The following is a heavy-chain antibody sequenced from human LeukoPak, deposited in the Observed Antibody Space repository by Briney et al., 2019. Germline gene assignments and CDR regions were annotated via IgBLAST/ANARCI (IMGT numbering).Heavy chain of an antibody. CDR2: IWSDGSKK. D-gene: IGHD1-26*01. Sequence: PGGSLRLSCAASGFSFSSYGTHWVRQAPGKGLEWVGFIWSDGSKKYYVDSVKGRFTISRDNGKNTLYLQMNSLRVEDTAIYYCAKGHSGSYYNYYMDVWGKGTTVTVSS. CDR1: GFSFSSYG. CDR3: AKGHSGSYYNYYMDV. J-gene: IGHJ6*03. V-gene: IGHV3-30*02.